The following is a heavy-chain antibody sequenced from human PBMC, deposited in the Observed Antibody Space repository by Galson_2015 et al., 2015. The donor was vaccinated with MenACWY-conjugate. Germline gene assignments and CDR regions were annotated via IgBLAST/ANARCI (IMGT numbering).Heavy chain of an antibody. V-gene: IGHV3-23*01. J-gene: IGHJ2*01. CDR1: GFIFSSYA. Sequence: SLRLSCAASGFIFSSYAMSWVRQAPGKGLEWVSAMSGSGGSRNYADSVKGRFTISRDNSKNTLYLQMNSLRAEDTAVNYCAKTYCSRTNCREPNWYFDLWGRGTLVTVSS. CDR2: MSGSGGSR. CDR3: AKTYCSRTNCREPNWYFDL. D-gene: IGHD2-2*01.